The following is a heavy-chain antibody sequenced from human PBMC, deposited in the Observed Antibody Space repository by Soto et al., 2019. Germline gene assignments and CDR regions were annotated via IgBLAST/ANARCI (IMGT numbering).Heavy chain of an antibody. CDR2: IYYSGST. CDR1: GGSISSSSYY. CDR3: AINGEVTTLGNNAFDI. D-gene: IGHD4-17*01. Sequence: PSETLSLTCTFSGGSISSSSYYWGWIRQPPGKGLEWIGSIYYSGSTYYNPSLKSRVTISVDTSKNQFSLKLSSVTAADTAVYYCAINGEVTTLGNNAFDIWGQGTMVTVSS. V-gene: IGHV4-39*01. J-gene: IGHJ3*02.